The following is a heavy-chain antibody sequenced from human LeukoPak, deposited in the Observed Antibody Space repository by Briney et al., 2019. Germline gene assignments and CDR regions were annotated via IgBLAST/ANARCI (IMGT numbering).Heavy chain of an antibody. CDR2: INPNSGGT. J-gene: IGHJ4*02. CDR1: GYTFTGYY. Sequence: ASVTVSCKASGYTFTGYYMHWVRQAPGQGLEWMGWINPNSGGTNYAQKFQGRVTMTRDTSISTAYMELSRLRSDDTAVYYCARGRCSSTSCYVNFDYWGQGTLVTVSS. D-gene: IGHD2-2*01. V-gene: IGHV1-2*02. CDR3: ARGRCSSTSCYVNFDY.